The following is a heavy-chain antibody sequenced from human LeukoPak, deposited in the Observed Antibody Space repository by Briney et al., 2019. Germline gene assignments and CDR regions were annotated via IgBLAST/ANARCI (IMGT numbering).Heavy chain of an antibody. D-gene: IGHD3-22*01. CDR2: IIPIFGTA. CDR3: ARSRDSSGSTDY. CDR1: GGTFSSYA. Sequence: GASVKVSCKASGGTFSSYAISWVRQAPGQGLEWMGGIIPIFGTANYAQKFQGRVTITTDESTSTAYMELSSLRSEDTAVYYCARSRDSSGSTDYWGQGTLVTVSS. V-gene: IGHV1-69*05. J-gene: IGHJ4*02.